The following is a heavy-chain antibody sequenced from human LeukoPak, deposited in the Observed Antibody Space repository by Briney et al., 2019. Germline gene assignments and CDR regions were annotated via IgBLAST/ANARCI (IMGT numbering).Heavy chain of an antibody. CDR3: ARPHLTWRVEYFDP. D-gene: IGHD3-16*01. V-gene: IGHV4-39*01. J-gene: IGHJ5*02. CDR1: RDSINRNSYH. Sequence: PSETLSLTCTVSRDSINRNSYHTGWIRQPPGKGLEWIGTVYSTGNTYYTPSLKSRVTISVDTSNNPFSLKLTSVTAADTAVYYCARPHLTWRVEYFDPWGQGTLVTVSS. CDR2: VYSTGNT.